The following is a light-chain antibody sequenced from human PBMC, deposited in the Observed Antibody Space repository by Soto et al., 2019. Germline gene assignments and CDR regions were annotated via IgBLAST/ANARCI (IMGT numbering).Light chain of an antibody. CDR3: QHRV. J-gene: IGKJ5*01. V-gene: IGKV1-5*01. CDR2: DAS. Sequence: EIQMTQSPSTLSASVGDRVTITCRASQDISTWLAWYQQRPGKAPHLLIYDASRLQSGVPSRFTGSGSGTEFTLTVSSLQPDDFATYYCQHRVFGPGTRLEIK. CDR1: QDISTW.